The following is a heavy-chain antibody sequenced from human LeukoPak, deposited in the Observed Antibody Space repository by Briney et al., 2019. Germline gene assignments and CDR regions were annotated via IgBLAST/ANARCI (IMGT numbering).Heavy chain of an antibody. V-gene: IGHV1-69-2*01. CDR3: ARDMSTRVTPISYAIDV. D-gene: IGHD4-23*01. J-gene: IGHJ3*01. CDR2: VDPEDGET. CDR1: GYTFTDYY. Sequence: ATVKISRKASGYTFTDYYMHWVQQAPGKGLEWMGRVDPEDGETIYAEKFQGRVTITADTSTDTAYMELSSLRSEDTAVYYCARDMSTRVTPISYAIDVRGQGTMVTVSS.